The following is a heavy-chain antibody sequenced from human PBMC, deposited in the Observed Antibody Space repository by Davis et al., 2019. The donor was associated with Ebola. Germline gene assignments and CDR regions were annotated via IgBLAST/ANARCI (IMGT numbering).Heavy chain of an antibody. CDR1: GFTFSSYA. J-gene: IGHJ6*02. V-gene: IGHV3-23*01. CDR2: ISGSGGST. CDR3: ARGSSSWGRGYYYYGMDV. Sequence: GESLKISCAASGFTFSSYAMSWVRQAPGKGLEWVSAISGSGGSTYYADSVKGRFTISRDNSKNTLYLQMNSLRAEDTAVYYCARGSSSWGRGYYYYGMDVWGQGTTVTVSS. D-gene: IGHD6-6*01.